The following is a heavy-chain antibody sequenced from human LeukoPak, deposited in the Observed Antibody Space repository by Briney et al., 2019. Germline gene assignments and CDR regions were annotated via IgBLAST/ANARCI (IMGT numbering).Heavy chain of an antibody. V-gene: IGHV4-39*01. CDR1: GGSISSSSYY. D-gene: IGHD6-19*01. CDR2: IYYSGST. CDR3: ARGSRQWLVRPFDY. J-gene: IGHJ4*02. Sequence: SETLSLTCTVSGGSISSSSYYWGWIRQPPGKGLEWIGSIYYSGSTYYNPSLKSRVTISVDTSKNQFSLKLSSVTAADTAVYYCARGSRQWLVRPFDYWGQGTLVTVSS.